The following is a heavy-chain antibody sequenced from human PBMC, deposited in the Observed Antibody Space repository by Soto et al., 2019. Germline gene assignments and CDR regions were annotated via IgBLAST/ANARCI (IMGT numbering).Heavy chain of an antibody. CDR3: ARVRWSYGDYEARYYYYGMDV. CDR2: ISSSSSYI. CDR1: GFTFSSYS. Sequence: GGSLRLSCAASGFTFSSYSMNWVRQAPGKGLEWVSSISSSSSYIYYADSVKGRFTISRDNAKNSLYLQMNSLRAEDTAVYYCARVRWSYGDYEARYYYYGMDVWGQGTTVTVSS. V-gene: IGHV3-21*01. J-gene: IGHJ6*02. D-gene: IGHD4-17*01.